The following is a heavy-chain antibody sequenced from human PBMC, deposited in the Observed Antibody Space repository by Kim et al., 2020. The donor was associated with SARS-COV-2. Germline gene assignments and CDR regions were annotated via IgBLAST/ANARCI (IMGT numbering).Heavy chain of an antibody. CDR1: GFTFSGSA. V-gene: IGHV3-73*01. CDR2: IRSKANSYAT. Sequence: GGSLRLSCAASGFTFSGSAMNWVRQASGKGLEWVGRIRSKANSYATTYAASVKGRFTISRDDSKTTVYLQMNSLKTEDTAVYYCTCDSGKTLAFWYTFDIWGQGTMVTVSS. J-gene: IGHJ3*02. CDR3: TCDSGKTLAFWYTFDI. D-gene: IGHD1-1*01.